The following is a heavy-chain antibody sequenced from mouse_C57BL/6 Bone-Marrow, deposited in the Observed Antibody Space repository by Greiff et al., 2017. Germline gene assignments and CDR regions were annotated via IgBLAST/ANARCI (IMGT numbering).Heavy chain of an antibody. V-gene: IGHV1-82*01. J-gene: IGHJ3*01. D-gene: IGHD1-1*01. Sequence: VQLQQSGPELVKPGASVEISCKASGYAFSSSWMNWVKQRPGKGLEWIGRIYPGDGDTNYNGKFKGKATLTADKSSSTAYLQLSSLTSEDSAVYFCARREYYGSSPPFAYWGQGTLVTVSA. CDR3: ARREYYGSSPPFAY. CDR1: GYAFSSSW. CDR2: IYPGDGDT.